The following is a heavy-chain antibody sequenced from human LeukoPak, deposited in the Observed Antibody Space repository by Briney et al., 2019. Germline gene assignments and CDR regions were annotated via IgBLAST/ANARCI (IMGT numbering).Heavy chain of an antibody. Sequence: GASVKVSCKASGYTFTNYAIHWVRQAPGQRLEWMGGIIPIFGTANYAQKFQGRVTITADKSTSTAYMELSSLRSEDTAVYYCARVKTTVTPDYYYYYYMDVWGKGTTVTVSS. CDR3: ARVKTTVTPDYYYYYYMDV. CDR2: IIPIFGTA. CDR1: GYTFTNYA. D-gene: IGHD4-17*01. J-gene: IGHJ6*03. V-gene: IGHV1-69*06.